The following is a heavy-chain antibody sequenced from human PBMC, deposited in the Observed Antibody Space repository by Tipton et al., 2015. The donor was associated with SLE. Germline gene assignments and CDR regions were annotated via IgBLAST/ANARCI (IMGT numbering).Heavy chain of an antibody. J-gene: IGHJ4*02. CDR2: IYYSGST. CDR3: ARGGVDWNYYFDY. V-gene: IGHV4-31*03. D-gene: IGHD1-7*01. Sequence: TLSLTCTVSGGSISSGGYYWSWIRQHPGKGLEWIGYIYYSGSTYYNPSLKSRVTISIDTSKNQFSLKLSSVTAADTAVYYCARGGVDWNYYFDYWGQGTLVTVSS. CDR1: GGSISSGGYY.